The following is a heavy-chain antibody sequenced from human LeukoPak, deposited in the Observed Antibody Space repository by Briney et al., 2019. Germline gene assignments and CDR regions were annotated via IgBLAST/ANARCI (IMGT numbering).Heavy chain of an antibody. V-gene: IGHV4-59*08. J-gene: IGHJ5*02. CDR1: SGSISDYY. CDR2: IDYIGNA. D-gene: IGHD3-10*01. CDR3: ARGGHYHGSGRPFDP. Sequence: SETLSLTCSVSSGSISDYYWSWIRQPPGKGLEWIAYIDYIGNADYNPSLKSRVTISVDSSKNQFSLKLSSVTAADTALYYCARGGHYHGSGRPFDPWGQGTLVTVSS.